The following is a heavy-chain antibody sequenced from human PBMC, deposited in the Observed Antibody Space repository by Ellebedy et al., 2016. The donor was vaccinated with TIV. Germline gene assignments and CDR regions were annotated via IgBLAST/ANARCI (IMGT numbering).Heavy chain of an antibody. V-gene: IGHV2-5*02. CDR3: ARRRRIYDSGWHFDV. Sequence: SGPTLVKPTQTLTLTCTFSGFSLSTTFLGVGWIRQPPGKALEWLAVIHWDDEKQYSPSLRSRLTIARDTSKNQVVLTMTNVDPVDTATYYCARRRRIYDSGWHFDVWGQGTLVTVSS. CDR1: GFSLSTTFLG. J-gene: IGHJ4*02. CDR2: IHWDDEK. D-gene: IGHD6-19*01.